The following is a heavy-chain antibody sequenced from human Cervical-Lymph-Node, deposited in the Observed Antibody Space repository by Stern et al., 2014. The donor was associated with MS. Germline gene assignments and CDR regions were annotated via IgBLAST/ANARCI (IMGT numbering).Heavy chain of an antibody. CDR2: ISYDGSNK. CDR3: AKDGRFLEWFPYYYGMDV. D-gene: IGHD3-3*01. V-gene: IGHV3-30*18. CDR1: GFTFSSYG. J-gene: IGHJ6*02. Sequence: QLVESGGGVVQPGRSLRLSCAASGFTFSSYGMHWVRQAPGRGLEWVAVISYDGSNKYYVDYVKGRFTLSRENSKHTRHVQLNRLRAEDTAVYFFAKDGRFLEWFPYYYGMDVLGQGTTVTVSS.